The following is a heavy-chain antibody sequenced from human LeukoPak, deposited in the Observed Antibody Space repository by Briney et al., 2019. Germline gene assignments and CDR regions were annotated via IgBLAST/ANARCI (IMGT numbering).Heavy chain of an antibody. D-gene: IGHD3-22*01. V-gene: IGHV3-21*01. CDR1: GFTFSSYS. CDR2: ISRSSSYI. J-gene: IGHJ1*01. Sequence: GGSLRLSCAASGFTFSSYSMNWVRQAPGKGLEWVSSISRSSSYIYYVDSVKGRFTISRDNAKNSLYLQMNSLRGEDTAVYYCARSDPQYYYDSSGYSYPLEFFQHWGQGTLVTVPS. CDR3: ARSDPQYYYDSSGYSYPLEFFQH.